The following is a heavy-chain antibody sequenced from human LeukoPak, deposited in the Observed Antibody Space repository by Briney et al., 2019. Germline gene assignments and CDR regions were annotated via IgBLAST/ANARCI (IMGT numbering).Heavy chain of an antibody. D-gene: IGHD3-22*01. CDR3: ARTEGYYDSSGYYLAHFDY. CDR1: GYTFTSYY. J-gene: IGHJ4*02. V-gene: IGHV1-46*01. CDR2: INPSGGST. Sequence: GASVKVSCKASGYTFTSYYMHWVRQAPGQGLEWMGIINPSGGSTSYAQKFQGRVTMTRDTSISTAYMELSRLRSDDTAVYYCARTEGYYDSSGYYLAHFDYWGQGTLVTVSS.